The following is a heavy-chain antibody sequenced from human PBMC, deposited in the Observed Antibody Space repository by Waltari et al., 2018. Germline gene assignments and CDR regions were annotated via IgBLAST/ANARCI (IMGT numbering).Heavy chain of an antibody. CDR1: GFIFISYW. J-gene: IGHJ4*02. Sequence: EVQLVESGGGLVQPGGSLRLSWAASGFIFISYWMHWVRQAPGKGLVWVSRISDDGGSTNYADSVKGRFTISRDNTKNTLYLQMNSLNDEDTALYYCVRRHDSGGFYGLWGQGTLVTVSS. V-gene: IGHV3-74*01. CDR3: VRRHDSGGFYGL. CDR2: ISDDGGST. D-gene: IGHD2-21*02.